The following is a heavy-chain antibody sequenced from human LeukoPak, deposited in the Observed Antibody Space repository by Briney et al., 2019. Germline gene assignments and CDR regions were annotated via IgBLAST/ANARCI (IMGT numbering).Heavy chain of an antibody. V-gene: IGHV1-8*03. D-gene: IGHD2-2*01. CDR2: MNPNSGNT. J-gene: IGHJ6*03. CDR1: GYTFTSYD. Sequence: GSVKVSCKASGYTFTSYDINWVRQATGQGLEWMGWMNPNSGNTGYAQKFQGRVTITRNTSISTAYMELSSLRSEDTAVYYCARGPGLDFGPNCSSTSCLSYYMDVWGKGTTVTVSS. CDR3: ARGPGLDFGPNCSSTSCLSYYMDV.